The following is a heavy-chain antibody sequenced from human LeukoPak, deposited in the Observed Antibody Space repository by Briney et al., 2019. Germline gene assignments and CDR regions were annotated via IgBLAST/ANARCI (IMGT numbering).Heavy chain of an antibody. V-gene: IGHV4-38-2*02. CDR2: IYHSGST. CDR3: ARESRYYDILTVRYYYGMDV. J-gene: IGHJ6*04. D-gene: IGHD3-9*01. Sequence: SETLSLTCAVSGYSISSGYYWGWIRQPPGKGLERIGSIYHSGSTYYNPSLKSRVTISVDTSKNQFSLKLSSVTAADTAVYYCARESRYYDILTVRYYYGMDVWGKGTTVTVSS. CDR1: GYSISSGYY.